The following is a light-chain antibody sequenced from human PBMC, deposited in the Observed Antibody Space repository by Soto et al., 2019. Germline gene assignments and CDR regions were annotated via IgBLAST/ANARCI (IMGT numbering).Light chain of an antibody. Sequence: EIVMTQSPATLSVSPGERATLSCRASQSVRSNLAWYQQKPGQAPSLLIYGAFTRAPGIPPRFSGTGSGTEFTLTISSLQSEDFALYYCQQYNDWPLTFGQGTKVEV. J-gene: IGKJ1*01. CDR2: GAF. CDR3: QQYNDWPLT. CDR1: QSVRSN. V-gene: IGKV3-15*01.